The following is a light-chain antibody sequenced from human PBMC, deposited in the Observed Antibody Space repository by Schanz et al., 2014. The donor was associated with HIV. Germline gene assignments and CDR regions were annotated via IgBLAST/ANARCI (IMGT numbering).Light chain of an antibody. CDR1: QSVSSN. V-gene: IGKV3-20*01. J-gene: IGKJ1*01. CDR2: ATS. CDR3: QYYGSPPWT. Sequence: EIVLTQSPGTLSLSPGERATLSCRASQSVSSNLAWYQQKRDQPPRLVIYATSTRAAGIPDRFSGTGSGTDFTLTISRVEPEDYAVYYCQYYGSPPWTFGQGTKVEVK.